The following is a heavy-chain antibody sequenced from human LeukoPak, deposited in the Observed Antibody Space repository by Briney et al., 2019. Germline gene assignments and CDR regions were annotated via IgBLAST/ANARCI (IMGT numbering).Heavy chain of an antibody. CDR1: GDSISSYY. J-gene: IGHJ5*02. CDR2: IYYSGST. CDR3: ARHYGSGLDWFDP. Sequence: PSETLSLTCTVSGDSISSYYWSWIRQPPGKRLEWIGYIYYSGSTNYNPSLKSRLTISLDTSKDQFSLKLSSVTAADTAVYYCARHYGSGLDWFDPWGQGTLVTVSS. D-gene: IGHD3-10*01. V-gene: IGHV4-59*01.